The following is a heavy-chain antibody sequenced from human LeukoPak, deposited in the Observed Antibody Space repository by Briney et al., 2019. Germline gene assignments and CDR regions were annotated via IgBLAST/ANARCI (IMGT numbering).Heavy chain of an antibody. V-gene: IGHV4-59*01. D-gene: IGHD3-9*01. CDR2: IYNSGST. J-gene: IGHJ4*02. Sequence: SETLSLTCTVSGGSISSYYWSWIRQPPGKGLEWIGYIYNSGSTNYNPSLKSRVTISVDTSKNQFSLKLSSVTAADTAVYYCARVATYYDILTGYQLRYYFDYWGQGTLVTVSS. CDR3: ARVATYYDILTGYQLRYYFDY. CDR1: GGSISSYY.